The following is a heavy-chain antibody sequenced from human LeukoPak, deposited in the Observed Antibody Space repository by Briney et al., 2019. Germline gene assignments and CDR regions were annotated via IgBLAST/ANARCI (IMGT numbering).Heavy chain of an antibody. Sequence: SETLSLTCTVSGGSISSGGYYWSWIRQPPGKGLEWIGYIYHSGSTYYNPSLKSRVTISVDRSKNQFSLKLSSVTAADTAVYYCARRRRGLAQLAPEAFDIWGQGTMVTVSS. CDR2: IYHSGST. CDR3: ARRRRGLAQLAPEAFDI. D-gene: IGHD6-6*01. V-gene: IGHV4-30-2*01. J-gene: IGHJ3*02. CDR1: GGSISSGGYY.